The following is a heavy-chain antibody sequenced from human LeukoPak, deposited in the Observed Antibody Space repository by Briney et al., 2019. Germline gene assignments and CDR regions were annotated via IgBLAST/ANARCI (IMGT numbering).Heavy chain of an antibody. J-gene: IGHJ4*02. CDR1: RGSLSRTSYS. D-gene: IGHD3-22*01. Sequence: PSETLSLTCRVSRGSLSRTSYSWGWIRQPPGKGLEWIGNIYYTGTAYHNPSLKSRVTISLDTSKSHFSLNLSSVTAADTAIYYCARLRFYYDSSGYNYFDYWGPGTLITVSS. CDR2: IYYTGTA. V-gene: IGHV4-39*07. CDR3: ARLRFYYDSSGYNYFDY.